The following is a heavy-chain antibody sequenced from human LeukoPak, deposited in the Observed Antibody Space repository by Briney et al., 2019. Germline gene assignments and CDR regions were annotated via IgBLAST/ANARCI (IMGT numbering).Heavy chain of an antibody. CDR2: INHSGST. CDR1: GGSFSGYY. V-gene: IGHV4-34*01. Sequence: SETLSLTCAVCGGSFSGYYWSWIRQPPGKGLEWIGEINHSGSTNYNPSLKSRVTISVDTSKNQFSLKLSSVTAADTAVYYCARGQSTTMIVVVIRQYYFDYWGQGTLVTVSS. D-gene: IGHD3-22*01. CDR3: ARGQSTTMIVVVIRQYYFDY. J-gene: IGHJ4*02.